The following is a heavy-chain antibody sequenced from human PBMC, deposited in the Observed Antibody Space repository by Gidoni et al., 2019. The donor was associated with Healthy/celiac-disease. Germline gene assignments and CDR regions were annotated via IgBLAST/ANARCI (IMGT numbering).Heavy chain of an antibody. Sequence: QVQLVESGGGVVQPGRSLRLSCAASGFTFSSYAMHWVRQAPGKGLEWVAVISYDGSNKYDADSVKGRFTISRDNSKNTLYLQMNSLRAEDTAVYYCARAKGSGWYYFDYWGQGTLVTVSS. J-gene: IGHJ4*02. CDR3: ARAKGSGWYYFDY. V-gene: IGHV3-30-3*01. D-gene: IGHD6-19*01. CDR2: ISYDGSNK. CDR1: GFTFSSYA.